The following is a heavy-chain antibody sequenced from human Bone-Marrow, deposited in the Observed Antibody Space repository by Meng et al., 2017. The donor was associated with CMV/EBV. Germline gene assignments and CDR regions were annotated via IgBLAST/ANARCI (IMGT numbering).Heavy chain of an antibody. V-gene: IGHV1-18*01. CDR3: ARTGQWELLGGRACDP. CDR1: GYTFTSYG. J-gene: IGHJ5*02. D-gene: IGHD1-26*01. CDR2: ISAYNGNT. Sequence: ASVKVSCKASGYTFTSYGISWVRQAPGQGLEWMGWISAYNGNTNYAQKLQGRVTMTTDTSTSTAYMELRSLRSDDTAVYYCARTGQWELLGGRACDPWGQGTLVTVSS.